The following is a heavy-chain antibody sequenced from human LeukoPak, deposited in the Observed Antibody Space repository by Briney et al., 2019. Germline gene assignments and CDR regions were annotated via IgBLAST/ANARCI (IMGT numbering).Heavy chain of an antibody. CDR1: GGSFSGYY. V-gene: IGHV4-34*01. Sequence: SETLSLTCAVYGGSFSGYYWSWIRQPPGKGLEWNGEINHSGSTNYNPSLKSRVTISVDTSKNQFSLKLSSVTAADTAVYYCARDPFYDYVWGSYRYSDYWGQGTLVTVSS. D-gene: IGHD3-16*02. J-gene: IGHJ4*02. CDR3: ARDPFYDYVWGSYRYSDY. CDR2: INHSGST.